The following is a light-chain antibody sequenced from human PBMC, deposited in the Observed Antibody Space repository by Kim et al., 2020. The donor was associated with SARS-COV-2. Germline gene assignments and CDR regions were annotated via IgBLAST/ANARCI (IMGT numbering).Light chain of an antibody. V-gene: IGKV1-39*01. CDR1: QTITDY. Sequence: DIQMTQSPSSLAASVGDRVTTTCRASQTITDYVNWYQHKPGEAPRVLIYGASSLQTGVPSRFSGSGSGTVFTLTISSLHPEDFATYYCQQSYSSPWTFGQGTKVDIK. J-gene: IGKJ1*01. CDR2: GAS. CDR3: QQSYSSPWT.